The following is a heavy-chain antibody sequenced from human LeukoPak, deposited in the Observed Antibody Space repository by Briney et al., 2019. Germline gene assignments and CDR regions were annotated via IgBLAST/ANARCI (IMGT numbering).Heavy chain of an antibody. D-gene: IGHD3-22*01. J-gene: IGHJ4*02. CDR3: AREFKYDRPGGFDF. CDR2: IFYSGST. V-gene: IGHV4-31*03. Sequence: SETLSLTCTVSGASISSGGYYWSWIRQHPGKGLEWIGFIFYSGSTYYHPSLKSRVTKSVDTSKNQFSLKLSSVTAADTAVYYCAREFKYDRPGGFDFWGQGTLVTVSS. CDR1: GASISSGGYY.